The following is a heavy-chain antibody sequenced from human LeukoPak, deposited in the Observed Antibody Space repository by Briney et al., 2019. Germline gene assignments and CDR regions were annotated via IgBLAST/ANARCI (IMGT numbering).Heavy chain of an antibody. V-gene: IGHV3-30*18. J-gene: IGHJ4*02. Sequence: SGGSLRLSCAASGFTFSSYGMHWVRQAPGKGLEWVAVIPYDGSDKYYADSVKGRFTIPRDNSKNTLYLQMNSLRAEDTAVYYCAKGGNIVVVVAATPLFDYWGQGTLVTVSS. CDR1: GFTFSSYG. D-gene: IGHD2-15*01. CDR2: IPYDGSDK. CDR3: AKGGNIVVVVAATPLFDY.